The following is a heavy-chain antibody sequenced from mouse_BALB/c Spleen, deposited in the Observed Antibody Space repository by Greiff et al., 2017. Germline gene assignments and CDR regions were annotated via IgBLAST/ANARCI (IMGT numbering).Heavy chain of an antibody. D-gene: IGHD2-3*01. CDR2: ISNGGGST. V-gene: IGHV5-12-2*01. CDR1: GFTFSSYT. CDR3: ARHDGYYRMDY. J-gene: IGHJ4*01. Sequence: EVKLVESGGGLVQPGGSLKLSCAASGFTFSSYTMSRVRQTPEKRLEWVAYISNGGGSTYYPDTVKGRFTISRDNAKNTLYLQMSSLKSEDTAMYYCARHDGYYRMDYWGQGTSVTVSS.